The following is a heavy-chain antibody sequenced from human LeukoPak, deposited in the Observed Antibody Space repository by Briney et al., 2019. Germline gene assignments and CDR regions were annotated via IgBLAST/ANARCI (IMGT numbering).Heavy chain of an antibody. D-gene: IGHD6-19*01. CDR2: ISSDGTYT. J-gene: IGHJ4*02. V-gene: IGHV3-11*06. CDR3: ARTTMAGRGRFDF. CDR1: GFNFRDYY. Sequence: PGRSLRLSCAASGFNFRDYYMSWIRQAPGKGLEWVSYISSDGTYTNYADSVKGRFTISRDNAKNSLQLQMNSLRVDDTAVYYCARTTMAGRGRFDFWGQGTLVTVSS.